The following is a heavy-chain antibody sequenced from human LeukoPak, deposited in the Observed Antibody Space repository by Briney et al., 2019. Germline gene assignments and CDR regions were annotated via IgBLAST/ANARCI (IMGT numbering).Heavy chain of an antibody. CDR3: AKDGGYSSGWYSYYYYYGMDV. CDR2: ISYDGSNK. J-gene: IGHJ6*02. V-gene: IGHV3-30*18. CDR1: GFTFSSYG. Sequence: GRSLRLSCAASGFTFSSYGMHWVRQAPGKGLEWVAVISYDGSNKYYADSVKGRFTISRDNSKNTPYLQMNSLRAEDTAVYYCAKDGGYSSGWYSYYYYYGMDVWGQGTTVTVSS. D-gene: IGHD6-19*01.